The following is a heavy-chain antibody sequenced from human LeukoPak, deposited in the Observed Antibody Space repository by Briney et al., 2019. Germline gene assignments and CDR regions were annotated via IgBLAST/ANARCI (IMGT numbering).Heavy chain of an antibody. CDR3: AGCAGNSCYFDY. V-gene: IGHV3-7*01. Sequence: PGGSLRLSCAASGFSFISYWMSWVRQAPGQGPEWVANIKQDGSAKNYVDSVKGRFTISRDNAKNSLYLQLNSPRAEDTAVYYCAGCAGNSCYFDYWGQGTLVIVSS. CDR2: IKQDGSAK. J-gene: IGHJ4*02. CDR1: GFSFISYW. D-gene: IGHD1-1*01.